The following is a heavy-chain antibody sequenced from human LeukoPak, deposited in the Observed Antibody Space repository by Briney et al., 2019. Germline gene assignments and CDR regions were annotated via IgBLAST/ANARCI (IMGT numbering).Heavy chain of an antibody. D-gene: IGHD6-13*01. V-gene: IGHV3-23*01. CDR3: TTEGVAAAGYYYYGMDV. Sequence: GGSLRLSCAASGFSISTYAMNWVRQAPGKGLEWVSLISNSGGNTHYADSVKGRFTISRDTSKNTLYLQMNSLKTEDTAVYYCTTEGVAAAGYYYYGMDVWGQGTTVTVSS. CDR1: GFSISTYA. CDR2: ISNSGGNT. J-gene: IGHJ6*02.